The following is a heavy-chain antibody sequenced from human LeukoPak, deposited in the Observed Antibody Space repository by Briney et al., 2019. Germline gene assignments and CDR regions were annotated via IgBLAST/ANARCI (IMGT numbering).Heavy chain of an antibody. CDR1: GYSISSGYY. CDR2: IYHSGST. V-gene: IGHV4-38-2*01. Sequence: SETLSLTCAVSGYSISSGYYWGWIRQPPGKGLEWIGSIYHSGSTYYNPSLKSRVTISVDTSKNQFSLKLSSVTAADTAVYYCASLIRIAARLYDYWGQGTLVTVSS. D-gene: IGHD6-6*01. J-gene: IGHJ4*02. CDR3: ASLIRIAARLYDY.